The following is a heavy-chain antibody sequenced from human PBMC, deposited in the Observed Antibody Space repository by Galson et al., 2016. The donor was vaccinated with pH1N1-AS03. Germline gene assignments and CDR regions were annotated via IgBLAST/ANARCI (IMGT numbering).Heavy chain of an antibody. V-gene: IGHV4-59*02. CDR2: VHSSGST. CDR1: HGSVSNHY. J-gene: IGHJ3*02. Sequence: LSLTCTVSHGSVSNHYWTWIRQPPGKGLEWIGYVHSSGSTSYNRSLKSRLIISVDTSKNQLSLKLTSVTAADTAMYYCTREATTSGFDIWGQGTVVTVSS. CDR3: TREATTSGFDI. D-gene: IGHD4-17*01.